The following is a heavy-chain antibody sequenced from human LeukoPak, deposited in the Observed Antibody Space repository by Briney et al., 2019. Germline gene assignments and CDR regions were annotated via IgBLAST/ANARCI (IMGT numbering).Heavy chain of an antibody. J-gene: IGHJ4*02. CDR2: IHPEGTEK. D-gene: IGHD6-13*01. CDR1: GFTFSDYW. CDR3: AKNSGWYRYDS. V-gene: IGHV3-7*03. Sequence: GGSLRLSCAASGFTFSDYWMDWVRQAPGKGLEWVANIHPEGTEKYHADSVKGRFTISRDNVDNTLYLQMNSLRVDDTAIYYCAKNSGWYRYDSWGQGTLVTVSS.